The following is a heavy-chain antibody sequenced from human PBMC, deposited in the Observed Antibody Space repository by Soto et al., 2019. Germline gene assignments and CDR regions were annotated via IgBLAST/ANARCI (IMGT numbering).Heavy chain of an antibody. CDR1: GGSISSGGYY. D-gene: IGHD2-15*01. Sequence: QVQLQESGPGLVKPSQTLSLTCTVSGGSISSGGYYWSWIRQHPGKGLEWIGYIYYSGSTYYNPSLKSRVTISVDTSKNQFSLKLSSVTAADTAVYYCARYARGSAATLLSVFDYWGQGTLVTVSS. J-gene: IGHJ4*02. V-gene: IGHV4-31*03. CDR2: IYYSGST. CDR3: ARYARGSAATLLSVFDY.